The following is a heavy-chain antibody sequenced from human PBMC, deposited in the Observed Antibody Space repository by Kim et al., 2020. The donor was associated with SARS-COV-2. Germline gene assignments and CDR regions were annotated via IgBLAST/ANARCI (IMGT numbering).Heavy chain of an antibody. CDR3: ARGDWYFDL. V-gene: IGHV7-4-1*02. CDR2: FNNYSANP. CDR1: VFTLNDYT. J-gene: IGHJ2*01. Sequence: ASVKVSCKASVFTLNDYTVNWVRQAPGQGLQWMGGFNNYSANPTYAQDFTGRFVFSMDTSVTTAYLQISSLKSEDTSLYYCARGDWYFDLWGRGTLVTVSS.